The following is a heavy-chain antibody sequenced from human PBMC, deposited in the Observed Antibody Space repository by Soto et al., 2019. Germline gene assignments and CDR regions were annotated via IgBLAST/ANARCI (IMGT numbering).Heavy chain of an antibody. D-gene: IGHD3-16*01. CDR2: ISAYNGNT. V-gene: IGHV1-18*01. CDR1: GYTFTNFG. Sequence: QVQLVQSGAEVKKPGASVKVSCKASGYTFTNFGISWVRQAPGQGLEWMGWISAYNGNTNYAQNFQGRVTMTTDTPTRTAYMERRSLRSDDTAVYYGARGGTPIDSWGQETLVTVSS. CDR3: ARGGTPIDS. J-gene: IGHJ4*02.